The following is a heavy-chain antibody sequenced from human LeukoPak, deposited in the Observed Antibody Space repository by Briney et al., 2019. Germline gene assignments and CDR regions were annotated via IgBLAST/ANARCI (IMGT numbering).Heavy chain of an antibody. D-gene: IGHD3-16*02. V-gene: IGHV1-18*01. CDR2: ISAYNGNT. Sequence: GASVKVSCKASGYTFTSYGISWVRQAPGQGLEWMGWISAYNGNTNYAQKLQGRVTMATDTSTSTAYMELRSLRSDDTAVYYCVTGPREYDYVWGSYRANWFDPWGQGTLVTVSS. CDR3: VTGPREYDYVWGSYRANWFDP. CDR1: GYTFTSYG. J-gene: IGHJ5*02.